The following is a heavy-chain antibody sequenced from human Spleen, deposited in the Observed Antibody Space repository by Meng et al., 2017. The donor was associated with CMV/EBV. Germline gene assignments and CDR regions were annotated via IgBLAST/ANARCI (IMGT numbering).Heavy chain of an antibody. Sequence: GGSLRLSCAASGFTFSSYWMSWVRQAPGKGLEWVANIKQDGSEKYYVDSVKGRFIISRDNAKNSLYLLMNSLRAEDTAVYYCANTGSGYYYDSSGYYYDYWGQGTLVTVSS. V-gene: IGHV3-7*03. CDR1: GFTFSSYW. D-gene: IGHD3-22*01. CDR3: ANTGSGYYYDSSGYYYDY. J-gene: IGHJ4*02. CDR2: IKQDGSEK.